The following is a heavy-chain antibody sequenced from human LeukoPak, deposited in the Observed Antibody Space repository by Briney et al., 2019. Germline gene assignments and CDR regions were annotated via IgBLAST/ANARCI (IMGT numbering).Heavy chain of an antibody. D-gene: IGHD3-10*01. J-gene: IGHJ5*02. V-gene: IGHV4-34*01. CDR1: GGSFSGYY. CDR2: INHSGST. Sequence: SETLSLTCAVYGGSFSGYYWSWIRQPPGKGLEWIGEINHSGSTNYNPSLKRRVTISVDTSKNQFSLKLSSVTAADTAVYYCAREIMVRGVIYARPHNWFDPWGQGTLVTVSS. CDR3: AREIMVRGVIYARPHNWFDP.